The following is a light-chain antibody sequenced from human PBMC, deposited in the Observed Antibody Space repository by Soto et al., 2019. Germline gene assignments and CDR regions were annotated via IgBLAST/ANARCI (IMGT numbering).Light chain of an antibody. CDR2: AAS. CDR1: QGISSY. J-gene: IGKJ4*01. Sequence: DLQLTQSPSFLSASVGDRVTITCRASQGISSYLAWYQQKPGKAPKLLIYAASTLHGGVPSRFSGSGSGTDFALTITSLQAEDFATYYCQQLRSYPSTFGGGTKVDIK. V-gene: IGKV1-9*01. CDR3: QQLRSYPST.